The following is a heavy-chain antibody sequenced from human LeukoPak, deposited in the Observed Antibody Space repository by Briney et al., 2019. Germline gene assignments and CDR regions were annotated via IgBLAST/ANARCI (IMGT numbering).Heavy chain of an antibody. D-gene: IGHD1-26*01. J-gene: IGHJ4*02. V-gene: IGHV1-69*13. Sequence: ASVKVSCKASGYTFTSYGISWVRQAPGQGLEWMGGIIPIFGTANYAQKFQGRVTITSTSTAYMELSSLRSEDTAVYYCAQVVGARTNWGQGTLVTVSS. CDR1: GYTFTSYG. CDR2: IIPIFGTA. CDR3: AQVVGARTN.